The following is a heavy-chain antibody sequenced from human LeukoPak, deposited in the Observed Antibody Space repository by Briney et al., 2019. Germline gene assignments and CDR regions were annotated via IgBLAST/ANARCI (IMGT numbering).Heavy chain of an antibody. J-gene: IGHJ5*02. Sequence: SETLSLTCAVYGGSFSGYYWSWIRQPPGKGLEWIGEINHSGSTNYNPSLNSRVTISVDTYKNQFSLKLSSVTAAETAVYYCARGFEGSGSLKYSHLGFDPWGQGTLVTVSS. CDR2: INHSGST. CDR3: ARGFEGSGSLKYSHLGFDP. CDR1: GGSFSGYY. V-gene: IGHV4-34*01. D-gene: IGHD3-10*01.